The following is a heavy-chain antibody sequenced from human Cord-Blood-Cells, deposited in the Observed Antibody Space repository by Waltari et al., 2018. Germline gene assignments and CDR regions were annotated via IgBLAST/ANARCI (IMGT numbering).Heavy chain of an antibody. CDR3: ARDRDWNDFDY. J-gene: IGHJ4*02. V-gene: IGHV1-2*02. CDR1: GYTFTGYY. Sequence: QVQLVQSGAEVKKPGASVKVSCKASGYTFTGYYMHWVRQAPGQGLEWMGWINPNRGGRNYAQKFQGRVTMTRDTSISTADMELSRLRSDDTAVYYCARDRDWNDFDYWGQGTLVTVSS. CDR2: INPNRGGR. D-gene: IGHD1-1*01.